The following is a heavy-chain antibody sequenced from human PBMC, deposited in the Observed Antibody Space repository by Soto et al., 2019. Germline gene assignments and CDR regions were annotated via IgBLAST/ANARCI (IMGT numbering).Heavy chain of an antibody. CDR2: IYYTGIT. V-gene: IGHV4-30-4*01. Sequence: KPSETLSLTCTVSGGSVSGVDYFWSWIRQSPGKGLEWIGYIYYTGITHLNPSLKSRLTMAVDTSKNEFSLKLTSVSAADTAVYFCAREERKGIISWFDPWGRGTPVTVSS. J-gene: IGHJ5*02. D-gene: IGHD2-21*01. CDR3: AREERKGIISWFDP. CDR1: GGSVSGVDYF.